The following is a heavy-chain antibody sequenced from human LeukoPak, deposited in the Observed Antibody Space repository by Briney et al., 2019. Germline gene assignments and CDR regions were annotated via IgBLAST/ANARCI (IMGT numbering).Heavy chain of an antibody. D-gene: IGHD3-22*01. V-gene: IGHV1-69*04. CDR1: GGTLSSYA. J-gene: IGHJ4*02. CDR3: ARDPRDSSGYYNTHGY. Sequence: SVKVSCKASGGTLSSYAISWVRQAPGQGLEWMGRIIPILGIANYAQKFQGRVTITADKSTSTAYMELSSLRSEDTAVYYCARDPRDSSGYYNTHGYWGQGTLVTVSS. CDR2: IIPILGIA.